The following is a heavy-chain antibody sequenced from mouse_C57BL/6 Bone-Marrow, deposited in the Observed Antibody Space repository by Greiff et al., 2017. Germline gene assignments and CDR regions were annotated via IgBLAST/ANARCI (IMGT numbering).Heavy chain of an antibody. CDR3: ARSLYYYGSSYAMDY. D-gene: IGHD1-1*01. CDR2: IYPGSGNT. Sequence: VQLQQSGAELVRPGASVKLSCKASGYTFTDYYINWVKQRPGQRLEWIARIYPGSGNTYYNEKFKGKATLTAEKSSSTAYMQLSSLTSEDSAVYSCARSLYYYGSSYAMDYWGQGTSVTVSS. CDR1: GYTFTDYY. V-gene: IGHV1-76*01. J-gene: IGHJ4*01.